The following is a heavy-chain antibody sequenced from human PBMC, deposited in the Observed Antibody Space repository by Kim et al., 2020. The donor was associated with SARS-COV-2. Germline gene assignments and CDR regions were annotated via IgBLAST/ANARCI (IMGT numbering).Heavy chain of an antibody. J-gene: IGHJ6*02. V-gene: IGHV3-43*01. Sequence: GGSLRLSCAASGFTFDDYTMHWVRQAPGKGLEWVSLISWDGGSTYYADSVKGRFTISRDNSKNSLYLQMNSLRTEDTALYYCAKESGSGWPYYYYGMDVWGQGTTVTVSS. CDR1: GFTFDDYT. D-gene: IGHD6-19*01. CDR2: ISWDGGST. CDR3: AKESGSGWPYYYYGMDV.